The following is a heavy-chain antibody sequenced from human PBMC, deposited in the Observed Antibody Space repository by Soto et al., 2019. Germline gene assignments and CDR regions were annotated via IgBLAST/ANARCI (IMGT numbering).Heavy chain of an antibody. CDR3: ARRTGGYYFDY. CDR1: GGSISSSSYY. J-gene: IGHJ4*02. V-gene: IGHV4-39*01. CDR2: IYYSGST. Sequence: QLQLQESGPGLVKPSETLSLTCTVSGGSISSSSYYWGWIRQPPGKGLEWIGSIYYSGSTYYNSSLKSRVTISVDTSKNQFSLRLSSVTAADTAVYYCARRTGGYYFDYWGQGTLVTVSS. D-gene: IGHD1-1*01.